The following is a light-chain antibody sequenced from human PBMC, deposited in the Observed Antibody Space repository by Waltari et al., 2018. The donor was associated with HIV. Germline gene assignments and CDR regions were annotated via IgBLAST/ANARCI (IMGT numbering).Light chain of an antibody. CDR3: CSYAGSYTR. V-gene: IGLV2-11*01. CDR1: SSAVGGYNY. J-gene: IGLJ2*01. Sequence: QSALTQPRSVSGSPGQSVTFPCTGTSSAVGGYNYGSWYQHHPGKAPKLMIYDVSKRPSGVPDRFSGSKSGNTASLTISGLQAEDEADYYCCSYAGSYTRFGGGTKLTVL. CDR2: DVS.